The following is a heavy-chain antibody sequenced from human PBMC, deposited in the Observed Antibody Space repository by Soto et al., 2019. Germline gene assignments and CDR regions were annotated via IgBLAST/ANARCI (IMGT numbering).Heavy chain of an antibody. CDR3: ARHDAAGTVDY. J-gene: IGHJ4*01. D-gene: IGHD2-2*01. Sequence: GGSLRLSCAASAFIFTDYWMSWVRQAPGKGLEWVAIMDPSGSHRNYVDSVRGRFIISRDNAKNSLYLYMNSLRVEDTAVYYCARHDAAGTVDYWGHGTLVTVPQ. CDR2: MDPSGSHR. V-gene: IGHV3-7*01. CDR1: AFIFTDYW.